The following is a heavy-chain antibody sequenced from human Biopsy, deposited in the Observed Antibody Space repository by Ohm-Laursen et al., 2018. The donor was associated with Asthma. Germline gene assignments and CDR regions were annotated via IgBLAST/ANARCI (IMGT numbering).Heavy chain of an antibody. CDR2: MSFDGRQT. Sequence: SLRLSCAAPGFSFNSYGMHWVRQAPGKGLEWVAVMSFDGRQTYYADSVKGRFTISRDNSKNTLYLQMNSLRAEDTAVYYCAKERYYDFWSGYPIWGQGTMVTVTS. J-gene: IGHJ3*02. V-gene: IGHV3-30*18. CDR3: AKERYYDFWSGYPI. CDR1: GFSFNSYG. D-gene: IGHD3-3*01.